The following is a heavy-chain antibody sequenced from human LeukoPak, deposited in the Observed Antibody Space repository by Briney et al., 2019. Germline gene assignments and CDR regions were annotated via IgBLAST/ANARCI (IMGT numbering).Heavy chain of an antibody. CDR1: GGSISSSSYY. D-gene: IGHD3-9*01. Sequence: SETLSLTCTVSGGSISSSSYYWGWIRQPPGKGLEWIGSIYYSGSTYYNLSLKSRVTISVDTSKNQFSLKLSSVTAADTAVYYCARLNPSPVYDILTGAHDYWGQGTLVTVSS. CDR3: ARLNPSPVYDILTGAHDY. CDR2: IYYSGST. J-gene: IGHJ4*02. V-gene: IGHV4-39*01.